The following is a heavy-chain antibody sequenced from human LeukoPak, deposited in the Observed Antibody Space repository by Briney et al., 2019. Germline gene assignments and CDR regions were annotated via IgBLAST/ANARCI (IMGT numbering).Heavy chain of an antibody. J-gene: IGHJ4*02. V-gene: IGHV3-53*01. Sequence: PGGSLRLSCAASGFTFSSNYMSWVRQAPGKGLEWVSAIYSGGTTYYADSVKDRFTISRDNSKNTVYLQMNSLRAEDTAVYYCARAATTVTQWDYWGQGTLVTVSS. D-gene: IGHD1-26*01. CDR3: ARAATTVTQWDY. CDR2: IYSGGTT. CDR1: GFTFSSNY.